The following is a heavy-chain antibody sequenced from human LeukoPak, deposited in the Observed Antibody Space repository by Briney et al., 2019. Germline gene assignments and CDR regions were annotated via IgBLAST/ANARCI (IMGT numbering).Heavy chain of an antibody. Sequence: GGSLRLSCAAPGFPFSSYWMNWVRQAPGKGLEWVANINQDGSEKYYVDSVKGRFTISRDNARNSLYVQMNSLRAEDTAVYYCARSTKMGDYWGQGTLVTVSS. J-gene: IGHJ4*02. CDR3: ARSTKMGDY. CDR2: INQDGSEK. CDR1: GFPFSSYW. D-gene: IGHD3-22*01. V-gene: IGHV3-7*04.